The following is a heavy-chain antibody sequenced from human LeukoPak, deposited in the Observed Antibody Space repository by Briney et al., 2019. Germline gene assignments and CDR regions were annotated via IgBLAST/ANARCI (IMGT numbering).Heavy chain of an antibody. J-gene: IGHJ4*02. D-gene: IGHD5-18*01. CDR1: GFTFSSYW. Sequence: PGGSLRLSCAASGFTFSSYWMSWVRQAPGKGLEWVANIKQDGSEKYYVDSVKGRFTISRDNAKNSLFLQMNSLRGEDTAVYYCATSGGGYSYGPWYFDYWGQGTLVTVSS. CDR2: IKQDGSEK. V-gene: IGHV3-7*01. CDR3: ATSGGGYSYGPWYFDY.